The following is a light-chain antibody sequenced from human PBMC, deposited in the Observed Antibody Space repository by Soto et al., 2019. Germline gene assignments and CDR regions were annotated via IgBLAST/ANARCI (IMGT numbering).Light chain of an antibody. Sequence: EIVLTQSPGTLSLSPGERATLSCRASQSVSSSYLAWYQQKPGQAPRLLIYGASGRATGIPDRFSGSGSGTDFTLTISRLEPEDFAGYYCQQYGSSPPVTFGHGTRLEIK. CDR1: QSVSSSY. J-gene: IGKJ5*01. CDR3: QQYGSSPPVT. CDR2: GAS. V-gene: IGKV3-20*01.